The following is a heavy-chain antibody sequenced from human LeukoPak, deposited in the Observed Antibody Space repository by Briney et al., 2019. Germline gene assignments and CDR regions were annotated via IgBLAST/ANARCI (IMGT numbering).Heavy chain of an antibody. CDR2: IYYSGST. D-gene: IGHD5-18*01. Sequence: SETLSLTCTVSGGSISSSSYYWGWIRQPPGKRLEWIGSIYYSGSTYYNPSLKSRVTISVDTSKNQFSLKLSSVTAADTAVYYCASFTVDTAMVAFDYWGRGTLVTVSS. CDR1: GGSISSSSYY. V-gene: IGHV4-39*01. CDR3: ASFTVDTAMVAFDY. J-gene: IGHJ4*02.